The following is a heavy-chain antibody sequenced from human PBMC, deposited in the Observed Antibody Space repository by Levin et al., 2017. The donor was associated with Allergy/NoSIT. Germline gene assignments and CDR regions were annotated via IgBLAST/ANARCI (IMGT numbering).Heavy chain of an antibody. D-gene: IGHD6-6*01. CDR2: ISGSGGST. CDR1: GFTFSSYA. Sequence: SGGSLRLSCAASGFTFSSYAMSWVRQAPGKGLEWVSAISGSGGSTYYADSVKGRFTISRDNSKNTLYLQMNSLRAEDTAVYYCAKDRIAARLSDYWGQGTLVTVSS. V-gene: IGHV3-23*01. CDR3: AKDRIAARLSDY. J-gene: IGHJ4*02.